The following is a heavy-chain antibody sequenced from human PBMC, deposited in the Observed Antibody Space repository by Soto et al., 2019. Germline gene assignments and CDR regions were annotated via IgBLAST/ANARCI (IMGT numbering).Heavy chain of an antibody. CDR1: GYSISSGYY. V-gene: IGHV4-38-2*02. CDR3: ARDVIVAAGTQRSYYYGMDV. J-gene: IGHJ6*02. CDR2: INHSGST. D-gene: IGHD6-13*01. Sequence: SETLSLTCAVSGYSISSGYYWGWIRQPPGKGLEWIGGINHSGSTYYKPSLKSRVTISADTSKNQFSLKLTSVTAADTAVYYCARDVIVAAGTQRSYYYGMDVWGQGTTVTVSS.